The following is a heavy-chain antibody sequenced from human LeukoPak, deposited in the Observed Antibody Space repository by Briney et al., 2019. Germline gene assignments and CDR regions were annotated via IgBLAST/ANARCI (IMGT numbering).Heavy chain of an antibody. CDR1: GYTFTGYY. Sequence: ASVKVSCKASGYTFTGYYMHWVRQAPGQGLEWMGWINPNSGDTNYAHKFQGRFALTRDTSISTVYMELRRLRSDDTAVYYCATSVAAGDTYYFYYYMDVWGKGTTVIVSS. V-gene: IGHV1-2*07. CDR2: INPNSGDT. CDR3: ATSVAAGDTYYFYYYMDV. D-gene: IGHD6-13*01. J-gene: IGHJ6*03.